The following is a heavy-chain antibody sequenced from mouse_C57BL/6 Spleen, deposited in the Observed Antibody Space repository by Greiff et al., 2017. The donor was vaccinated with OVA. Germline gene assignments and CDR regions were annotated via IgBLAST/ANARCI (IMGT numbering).Heavy chain of an antibody. V-gene: IGHV1-69*01. CDR1: GYTFTSYW. CDR3: ARRGYSPWFAY. Sequence: QVQLQQPGAELVMPGASVKLSCKASGYTFTSYWMHWVKQRPGQGLEWIGEIDSSDSYTNYNQKFKGKSTLTVDKSSSTAYMQLSSLTSEDSAVYYCARRGYSPWFAYWGQGTLVTVSA. D-gene: IGHD2-12*01. CDR2: IDSSDSYT. J-gene: IGHJ3*01.